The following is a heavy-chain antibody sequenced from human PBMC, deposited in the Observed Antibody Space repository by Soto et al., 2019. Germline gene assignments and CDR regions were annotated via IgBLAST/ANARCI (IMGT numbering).Heavy chain of an antibody. Sequence: LSQTLSLTCAISGDSVSSNSAAWNWIRQSPSRGLEWLGRTYYRSKWYNDYAVSVKSRITINPDTSKNQFSLQLNSVTPEDTAVYYCARDLSSGHSNYGKYYFDYWGQGTLVTVSS. D-gene: IGHD4-4*01. CDR2: TYYRSKWYN. CDR3: ARDLSSGHSNYGKYYFDY. J-gene: IGHJ4*02. V-gene: IGHV6-1*01. CDR1: GDSVSSNSAA.